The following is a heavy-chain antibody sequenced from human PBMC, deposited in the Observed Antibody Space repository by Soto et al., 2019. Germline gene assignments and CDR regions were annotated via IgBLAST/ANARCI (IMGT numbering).Heavy chain of an antibody. V-gene: IGHV4-59*01. CDR3: ARRATYYYDSSGYYWTAYFDY. CDR2: IYYSGST. CDR1: GGSISSYY. D-gene: IGHD3-22*01. Sequence: SETLSLTCTDSGGSISSYYWSWIRQPPGKGLEWIGYIYYSGSTNYNPSLKSRVTISVDTSKNQFSLKLSSVTAADTAVYYCARRATYYYDSSGYYWTAYFDYWGQGTLVTVSS. J-gene: IGHJ4*02.